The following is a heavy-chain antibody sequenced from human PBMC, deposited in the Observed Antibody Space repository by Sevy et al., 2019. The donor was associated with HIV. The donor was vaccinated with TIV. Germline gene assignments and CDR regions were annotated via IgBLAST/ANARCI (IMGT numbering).Heavy chain of an antibody. CDR3: RRGDTLDY. J-gene: IGHJ4*02. CDR1: DFIFSTYA. V-gene: IGHV3-23*01. Sequence: GESLKISCAASDFIFSTYAMSWVRQAPGKGLELVSGISGSGDSTYYANSVKGRFTISRDNSKNTLYLQMNSLRAEDTAVYYCRRGDTLDYWGQGTLVTVSS. D-gene: IGHD5-18*01. CDR2: ISGSGDST.